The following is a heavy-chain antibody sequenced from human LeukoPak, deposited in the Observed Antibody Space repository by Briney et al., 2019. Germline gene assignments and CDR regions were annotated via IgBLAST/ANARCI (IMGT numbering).Heavy chain of an antibody. D-gene: IGHD3-10*01. V-gene: IGHV4-34*01. Sequence: SETLSLTCAVYGGSFSGYYWSWIRQPPGKGLEWIGEINHSGSTNYNPSLKSRVTISVDTSKNQFSLKLSSVTAADTAVYYCARGYYYGSGATPRGNWFDPWGQGTLVTVSS. CDR3: ARGYYYGSGATPRGNWFDP. CDR1: GGSFSGYY. CDR2: INHSGST. J-gene: IGHJ5*02.